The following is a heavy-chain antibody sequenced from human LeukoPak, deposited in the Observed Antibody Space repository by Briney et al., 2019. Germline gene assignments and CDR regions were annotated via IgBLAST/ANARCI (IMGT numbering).Heavy chain of an antibody. CDR3: ARVDEVITGTLDY. CDR2: INPNSGGT. D-gene: IGHD1-7*01. V-gene: IGHV1-2*02. Sequence: GASVKVSCKASGYTFTGYYMHWVRQAPGQGLEWMGWINPNSGGTNYAQKFQGRVTMTRDTSISTAYMELSRLRSDDTAVYYCARVDEVITGTLDYWGQGTLVTVSS. J-gene: IGHJ4*02. CDR1: GYTFTGYY.